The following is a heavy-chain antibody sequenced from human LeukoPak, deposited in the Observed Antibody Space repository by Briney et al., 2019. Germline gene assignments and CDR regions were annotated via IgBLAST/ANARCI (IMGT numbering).Heavy chain of an antibody. CDR2: ISAYNGNT. J-gene: IGHJ6*03. D-gene: IGHD3-16*01. CDR1: GYTFTSDG. V-gene: IGHV1-18*01. CDR3: ARETSQKGAHYMDV. Sequence: ASVSVSCTASGYTFTSDGISWVRQAPGQGLEWMGWISAYNGNTNYAQKLQGRVTMTTDTSTSTAYMELRSLRSDDTAVYYCARETSQKGAHYMDVWGKGTTVTISS.